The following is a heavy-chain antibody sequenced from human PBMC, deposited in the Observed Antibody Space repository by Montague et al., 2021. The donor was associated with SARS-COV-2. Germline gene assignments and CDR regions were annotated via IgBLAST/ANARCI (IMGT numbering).Heavy chain of an antibody. CDR2: TWYDGSNK. CDR1: GFSFSSYG. J-gene: IGHJ6*02. V-gene: IGHV3-33*06. Sequence: SLRLSCPASGFSFSSYGMHWVRQAPGKGLEWVAATWYDGSNKYYADSVKGRFTISRDNSRNTLSLQMNSLRAEDTAVYYCAKDHQNYYGSGSYYNYYYNGMDVWGQGTTVTVSS. D-gene: IGHD3-10*01. CDR3: AKDHQNYYGSGSYYNYYYNGMDV.